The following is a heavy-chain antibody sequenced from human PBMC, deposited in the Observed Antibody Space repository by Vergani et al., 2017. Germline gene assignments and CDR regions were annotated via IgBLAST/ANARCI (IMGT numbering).Heavy chain of an antibody. D-gene: IGHD1-26*01. V-gene: IGHV4-30-4*01. CDR2: IDNTGNA. CDR3: STLRVPLWADDS. Sequence: VQLQESGPGLVMPSETPSLTCAVSGDSVNNDHYCWNWFRQAPKKALEWIGFIDNTGNAYYNPSLESGVQISVDTSKNQFSLKLQSVSVADTAVYFCSTLRVPLWADDSWGQGTLVIVSP. J-gene: IGHJ4*02. CDR1: GDSVNNDHYC.